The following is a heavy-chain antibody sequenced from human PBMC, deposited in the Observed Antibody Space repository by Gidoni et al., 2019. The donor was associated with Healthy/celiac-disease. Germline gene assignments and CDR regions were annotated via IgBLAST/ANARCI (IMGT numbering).Heavy chain of an antibody. D-gene: IGHD7-27*01. CDR2: IYYSGST. Sequence: QLQLQESGPGLVKPSETLSLTCTVSGGSISSSSYYWGWIRQPPGKGLEWIGSIYYSGSTYYNPSLKSRVTISVDTSKNQFSLKLSSGTAADTAVYYCASYRLALGGFDPWGQGTLVTVSS. J-gene: IGHJ5*02. CDR3: ASYRLALGGFDP. V-gene: IGHV4-39*01. CDR1: GGSISSSSYY.